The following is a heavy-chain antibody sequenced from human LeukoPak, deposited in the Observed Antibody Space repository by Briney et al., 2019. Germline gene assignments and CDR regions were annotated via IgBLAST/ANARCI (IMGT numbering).Heavy chain of an antibody. CDR2: ISYDGSSK. V-gene: IGHV3-30-3*01. CDR1: GFTFSSYA. J-gene: IGHJ4*02. Sequence: GGSLRLSCAPSGFTFSSYAMHWVRQAPGKGLEWVAVISYDGSSKYYADSVKGRFTISRDNSKNTLYLQMNSLRAEDTAVYYCARGGHIVVVTVGGFDYWGQGTLVTVSS. CDR3: ARGGHIVVVTVGGFDY. D-gene: IGHD2-21*02.